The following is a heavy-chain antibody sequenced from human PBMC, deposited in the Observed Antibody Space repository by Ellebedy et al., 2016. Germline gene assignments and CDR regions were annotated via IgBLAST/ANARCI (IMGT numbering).Heavy chain of an antibody. Sequence: GGSLRLSXAASGFTFSSTWIHWVRQVPGKGLVWVSRISNVGGSIGYADSVKGRFTISRDNVKNTLYLQMNSLRAEDTAVYYCVRDSGYSDSLTGVWGQGTLVTVSS. V-gene: IGHV3-74*01. D-gene: IGHD6-13*01. CDR3: VRDSGYSDSLTGV. CDR2: ISNVGGSI. CDR1: GFTFSSTW. J-gene: IGHJ4*02.